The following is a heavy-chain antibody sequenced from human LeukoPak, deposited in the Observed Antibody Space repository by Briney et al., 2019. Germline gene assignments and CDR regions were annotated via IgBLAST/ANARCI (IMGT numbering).Heavy chain of an antibody. Sequence: ASVKVSCKASGYTFTDYYLHWVRQAPGQGLEWMGWINPNSGGTNYAQKFQGRVTMTRDTSISTAYMELSRLRSDDTAVYYCARGRSVSSSWAGDAFDIWGQGTMVTVSS. V-gene: IGHV1-2*02. CDR2: INPNSGGT. CDR1: GYTFTDYY. D-gene: IGHD6-13*01. CDR3: ARGRSVSSSWAGDAFDI. J-gene: IGHJ3*02.